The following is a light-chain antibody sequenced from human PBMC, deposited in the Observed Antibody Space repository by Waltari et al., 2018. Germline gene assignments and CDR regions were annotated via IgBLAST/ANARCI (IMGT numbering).Light chain of an antibody. CDR2: DVT. J-gene: IGLJ2*01. Sequence: QSALTQPASVSGSPGQSITISCTGSNRDIGGYNFVAWHQQHPGKVPKLIIYDVTNRPSGVSKRFAASKAGNTASLTISGLQAEDEADYYCSSYANTNTLLYGGGTKLAVL. CDR3: SSYANTNTLL. CDR1: NRDIGGYNF. V-gene: IGLV2-14*03.